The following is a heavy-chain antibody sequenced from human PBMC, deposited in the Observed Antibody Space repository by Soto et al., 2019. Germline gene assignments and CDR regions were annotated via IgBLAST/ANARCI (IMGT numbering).Heavy chain of an antibody. Sequence: EVQLVESGGGLVKPGGSLRLSCAASGFTFSSYSMNWVRQAPGKGLEWVSSISSSSSYIYYADSVKGRFTISRDNAKNCLYLQMNSLRAEDTAVYYCARYCSGGSCYYYGMDVWGQGTTVTVSS. CDR1: GFTFSSYS. CDR2: ISSSSSYI. D-gene: IGHD2-15*01. CDR3: ARYCSGGSCYYYGMDV. J-gene: IGHJ6*02. V-gene: IGHV3-21*01.